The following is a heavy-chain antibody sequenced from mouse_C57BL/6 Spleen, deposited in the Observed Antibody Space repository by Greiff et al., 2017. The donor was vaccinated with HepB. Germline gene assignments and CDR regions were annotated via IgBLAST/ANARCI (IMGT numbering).Heavy chain of an antibody. D-gene: IGHD2-4*01. CDR2: IYPGRGST. CDR3: ARWGDYDEGFAY. J-gene: IGHJ3*01. V-gene: IGHV1-55*01. CDR1: GYTFPSYW. Sequence: QVQLQQPGAELVKPGASVKMSCKASGYTFPSYWITWVQQRPGQGLEWIGDIYPGRGSTNYNEKFKSKATLTVDTSSSTAYMQLSSLTSEDSAVYYCARWGDYDEGFAYWGQGTLVTVSA.